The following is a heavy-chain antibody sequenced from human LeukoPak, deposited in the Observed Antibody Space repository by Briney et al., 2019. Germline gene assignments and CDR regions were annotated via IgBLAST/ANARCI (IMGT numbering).Heavy chain of an antibody. J-gene: IGHJ5*02. Sequence: PSETLSLTCTVSGYSVSSGYYWGWIRQPPGKGLEWIESIYHSGDTYYNPSLRSRVTISLDTSKNQLSLKLSSVTAADTAVYYCARSKAHLSTSWYGNWFDPWGQGTLVTVSS. CDR3: ARSKAHLSTSWYGNWFDP. D-gene: IGHD2-2*01. CDR2: IYHSGDT. CDR1: GYSVSSGYY. V-gene: IGHV4-38-2*02.